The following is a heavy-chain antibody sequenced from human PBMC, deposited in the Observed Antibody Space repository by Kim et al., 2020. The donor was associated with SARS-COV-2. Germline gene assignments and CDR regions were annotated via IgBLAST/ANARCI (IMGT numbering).Heavy chain of an antibody. D-gene: IGHD3-22*01. J-gene: IGHJ1*01. CDR2: ISSSSSTI. V-gene: IGHV3-48*02. CDR3: ARAYDSSGLGGSQH. CDR1: GFTFSSYS. Sequence: GGSLRLSCAASGFTFSSYSMNWVRQAPGKGLEWVSYISSSSSTIYYADSMKGRFTISRDNAKNSLYLQMNSLRDEDTAVYYCARAYDSSGLGGSQHWGQGTLVTVSS.